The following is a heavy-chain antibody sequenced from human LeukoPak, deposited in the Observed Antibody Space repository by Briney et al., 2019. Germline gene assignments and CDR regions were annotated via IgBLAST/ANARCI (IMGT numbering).Heavy chain of an antibody. CDR2: IKQDGSEK. V-gene: IGHV3-7*01. CDR3: ARDCSSTSCYRGGFDP. D-gene: IGHD2-2*01. Sequence: GGSLRLSCAASGFTFSSYWMSWVRQAPGKGLEWVANIKQDGSEKYYVDSVKGRFTISRDNAKNSLYLQMNSLRAEDTAVYYCARDCSSTSCYRGGFDPWGQGTLVTLSS. J-gene: IGHJ5*02. CDR1: GFTFSSYW.